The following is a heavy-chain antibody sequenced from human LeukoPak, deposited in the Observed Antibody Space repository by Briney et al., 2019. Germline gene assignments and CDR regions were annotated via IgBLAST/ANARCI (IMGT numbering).Heavy chain of an antibody. Sequence: GGSLRLSCTVSGFTLSSYEMSWIRQAPGKGLEWVSAITATSSSTHDADSVQGRFTISRDNSKNTLYLQMNSLRPEDTAIYYCAKLFESGTYNNFFHYWGQGTLVTVFS. D-gene: IGHD3-10*01. CDR2: ITATSSST. CDR1: GFTLSSYE. CDR3: AKLFESGTYNNFFHY. V-gene: IGHV3-23*01. J-gene: IGHJ4*02.